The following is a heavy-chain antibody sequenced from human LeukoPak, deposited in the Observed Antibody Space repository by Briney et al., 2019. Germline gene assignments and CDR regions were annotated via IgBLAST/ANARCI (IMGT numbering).Heavy chain of an antibody. CDR3: ARDPLAVAGTVWFDP. CDR2: IIPIFGTA. D-gene: IGHD6-19*01. Sequence: SVKVSCKASGGTFSSYAISWVRQAPGQGLEWMGGIIPIFGTANYAQKFQGRVTITADESTSTAYMELSSLRSEDTAVYYCARDPLAVAGTVWFDPWGQGTLVTVSS. CDR1: GGTFSSYA. J-gene: IGHJ5*02. V-gene: IGHV1-69*13.